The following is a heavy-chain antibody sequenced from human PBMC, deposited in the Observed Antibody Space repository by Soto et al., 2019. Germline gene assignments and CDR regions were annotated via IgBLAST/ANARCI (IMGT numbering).Heavy chain of an antibody. Sequence: SLRLSCAASGFTFSSYAMHWVRQAPGKGLEWVAVISYDGSNKYYADSVKGRFTISRDNSKNTLYLQMNSLRAEDTAVYYCARDPESGLLEWLLQNYYFDYWGQGTLVTVSS. V-gene: IGHV3-30-3*01. J-gene: IGHJ4*02. CDR3: ARDPESGLLEWLLQNYYFDY. CDR1: GFTFSSYA. CDR2: ISYDGSNK. D-gene: IGHD3-3*01.